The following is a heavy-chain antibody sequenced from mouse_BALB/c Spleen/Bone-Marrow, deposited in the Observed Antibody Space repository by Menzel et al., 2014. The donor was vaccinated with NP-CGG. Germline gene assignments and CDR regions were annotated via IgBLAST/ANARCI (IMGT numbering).Heavy chain of an antibody. CDR1: GFNIKDIY. J-gene: IGHJ3*01. Sequence: EVQLQQSGAELVKPGTSVTLSCTASGFNIKDIYMHWVKRRPEQGLEWIGRIDPANDNTKYDPKFQGKAAITADTSSNPAYLHLSSLTSEYTAVYYCANYGYDGGVFAYWGQGTLVTVSA. CDR2: IDPANDNT. D-gene: IGHD2-2*01. CDR3: ANYGYDGGVFAY. V-gene: IGHV14-3*02.